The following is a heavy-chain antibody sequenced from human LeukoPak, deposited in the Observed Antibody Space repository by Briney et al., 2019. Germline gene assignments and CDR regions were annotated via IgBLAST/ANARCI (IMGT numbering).Heavy chain of an antibody. CDR2: IYYSGST. J-gene: IGHJ4*02. CDR3: ARGLYSSGWYGDY. Sequence: SETLSLTCTVSGGSISSYYWSWIRQPPGKGLEWIGYIYYSGSTNYNPSLKSRVTISVDTSKNQFSLKLSSVTAADTAVYYCARGLYSSGWYGDYWGQGTLVTVSS. D-gene: IGHD6-19*01. CDR1: GGSISSYY. V-gene: IGHV4-59*01.